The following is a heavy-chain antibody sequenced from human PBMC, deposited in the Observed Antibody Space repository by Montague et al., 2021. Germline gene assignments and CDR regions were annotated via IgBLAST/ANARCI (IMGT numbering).Heavy chain of an antibody. D-gene: IGHD3-10*01. Sequence: SETLSLTCAVYGGSFSGYYRSWIRQSPGKGLEWIGEIHHSGTTTSNPSLKSRVTMSVDTSKNQFSLELTSVTAADTAVYYCARGTDGSGTESPFCFLYWGQGTLVTVSS. J-gene: IGHJ4*02. CDR2: IHHSGTT. V-gene: IGHV4-34*01. CDR3: ARGTDGSGTESPFCFLY. CDR1: GGSFSGYY.